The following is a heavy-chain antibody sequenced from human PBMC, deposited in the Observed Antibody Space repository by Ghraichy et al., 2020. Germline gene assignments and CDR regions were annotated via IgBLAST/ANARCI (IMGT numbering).Heavy chain of an antibody. CDR1: GFTLGTYA. CDR3: AKDRGSAAFRPYCFDY. Sequence: GGSLRLSCEASGFTLGTYAMSWVRQVPGKGLDWVSSISGSGSKTHYADSLKGRITISRDNSKNILYLQMNSLRADDTALYYCAKDRGSAAFRPYCFDYWGQGILVTVSS. CDR2: ISGSGSKT. V-gene: IGHV3-23*01. D-gene: IGHD6-19*01. J-gene: IGHJ4*02.